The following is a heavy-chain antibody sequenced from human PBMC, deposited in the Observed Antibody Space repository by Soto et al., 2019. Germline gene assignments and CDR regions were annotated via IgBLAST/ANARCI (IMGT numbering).Heavy chain of an antibody. D-gene: IGHD3-16*01. V-gene: IGHV3-30*18. CDR3: ANGGVGGGRFDY. J-gene: IGHJ4*02. Sequence: ESGGGVVQPGRSLRLSCAASGFTFSSYGMHWVRQAPGKGLEWVAVISYDGSNKYYADSVKGRFTISRDNSKNTLYLQMNSLRAEDTAVYYCANGGVGGGRFDYWGQGTLVTVSS. CDR1: GFTFSSYG. CDR2: ISYDGSNK.